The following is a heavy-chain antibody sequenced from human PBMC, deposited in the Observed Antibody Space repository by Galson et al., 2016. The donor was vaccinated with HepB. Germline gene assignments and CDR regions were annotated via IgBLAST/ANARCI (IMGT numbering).Heavy chain of an antibody. CDR3: TRGRRAPDY. CDR2: IRSKAYGGTT. CDR1: GFPLSGNA. V-gene: IGHV3-49*04. Sequence: SLRLSCAASGFPLSGNAMNWVRQAPGKGLEWVGFIRSKAYGGTTEYAASVKGRFTISRDDSKSIAYLQMNSLKTEDTAVYYCTRGRRAPDYWGQGTLVTVSS. J-gene: IGHJ4*02.